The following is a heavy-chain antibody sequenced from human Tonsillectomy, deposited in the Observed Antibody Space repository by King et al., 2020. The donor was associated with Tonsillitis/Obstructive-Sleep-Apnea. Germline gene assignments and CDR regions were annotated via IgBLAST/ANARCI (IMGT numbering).Heavy chain of an antibody. V-gene: IGHV4-39*01. D-gene: IGHD3-10*01. CDR2: IYYSGST. CDR3: RCGVGADYYYYMDV. J-gene: IGHJ6*03. Sequence: VQLQESGPGLVKPSETLSLTCTVSGGSISNSSHYWDWIRQPPGKGLEWIGSIYYSGSTYYNPSLRSRVTISVDTSKTQLSLKLSSVTAADTAVYYCRCGVGADYYYYMDVWGKGTTVTVSS. CDR1: GGSISNSSHY.